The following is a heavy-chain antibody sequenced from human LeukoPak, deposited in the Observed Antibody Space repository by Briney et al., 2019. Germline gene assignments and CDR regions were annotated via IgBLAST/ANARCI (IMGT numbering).Heavy chain of an antibody. Sequence: ASVKVSCKASGYTFTSYYMHWVRQAPGQGLEWMGIINPSGGSTSYAQNFQGRVTMTSDTSTSTVYMELRSLRSDDTAVYYCARGGAEFDYWGQGTLVTVSS. CDR1: GYTFTSYY. D-gene: IGHD1-26*01. CDR3: ARGGAEFDY. V-gene: IGHV1-46*01. J-gene: IGHJ4*02. CDR2: INPSGGST.